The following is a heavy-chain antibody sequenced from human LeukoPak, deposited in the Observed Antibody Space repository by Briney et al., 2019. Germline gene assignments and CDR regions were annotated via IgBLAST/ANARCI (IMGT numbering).Heavy chain of an antibody. Sequence: SETLSLTCTVSGGSLSTSSYYWGWIRQPPGEGLEWIGSIYYSGSTYFNPSLKNRLTISVDTSKNQFSLRLYSVTAADTAVYYCARLIGMATSYFDYWGQGTLVTVSS. V-gene: IGHV4-39*01. CDR3: ARLIGMATSYFDY. D-gene: IGHD5-24*01. J-gene: IGHJ4*02. CDR2: IYYSGST. CDR1: GGSLSTSSYY.